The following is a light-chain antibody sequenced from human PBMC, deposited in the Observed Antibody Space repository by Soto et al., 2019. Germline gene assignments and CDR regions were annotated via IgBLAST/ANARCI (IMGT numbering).Light chain of an antibody. CDR3: QQRSNWPPGYN. Sequence: DIVLTQSPATLYLSPGERATLSCRASQSVSGYLACYQQQPGQAPRLLIYDASSRAAGIPARFSGSGSGTDFTSTISNLEREAFALYYCQQRSNWPPGYNFSQGTTLAIK. J-gene: IGKJ2*01. CDR1: QSVSGY. CDR2: DAS. V-gene: IGKV3-11*01.